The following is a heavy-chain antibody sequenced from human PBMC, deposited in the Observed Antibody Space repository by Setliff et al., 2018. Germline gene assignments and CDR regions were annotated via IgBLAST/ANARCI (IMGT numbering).Heavy chain of an antibody. CDR3: ARTGTYRYFDY. V-gene: IGHV4-39*01. CDR1: GASLNSGTYY. D-gene: IGHD1-1*01. J-gene: IGHJ4*02. Sequence: SETLSLTCTVSGASLNSGTYYWGWIRQPPGKGLEWIGRIYYRGDTYYNASLKGRFTISVDMAQNQFSLRLTSVTAADTAVYYCARTGTYRYFDYWGQGALVTVSS. CDR2: IYYRGDT.